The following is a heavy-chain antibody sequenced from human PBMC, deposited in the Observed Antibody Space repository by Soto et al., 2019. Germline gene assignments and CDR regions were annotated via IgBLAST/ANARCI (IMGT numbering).Heavy chain of an antibody. J-gene: IGHJ6*03. Sequence: QVQLQQWGAGLLKPSETLSLTCAVYDGSFSGYQWSWIRQTPGKGLEWIGGINDSGNINYNPSLTNRVTILVDSPKKQISLRLSSVTAADTAVYYCARGLIMWFGELSRRGGYYYYMDVWGKGTTVTVSS. V-gene: IGHV4-34*01. CDR3: ARGLIMWFGELSRRGGYYYYMDV. D-gene: IGHD3-10*01. CDR2: INDSGNI. CDR1: DGSFSGYQ.